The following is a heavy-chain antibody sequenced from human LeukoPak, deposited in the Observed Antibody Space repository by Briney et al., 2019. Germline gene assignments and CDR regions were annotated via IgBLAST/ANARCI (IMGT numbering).Heavy chain of an antibody. D-gene: IGHD3-9*01. CDR3: AKDGSIYFDGNDAFDI. CDR2: ISSSSSYI. CDR1: GFTFSSYS. J-gene: IGHJ3*02. V-gene: IGHV3-21*04. Sequence: GGSLRLSCAASGFTFSSYSMNWVRQAPGKGLEWVSSISSSSSYIYYADSVKGRFTISRDNSKNTLYLQMNSLRDEDTAVYYCAKDGSIYFDGNDAFDIWGQGTMVTVSS.